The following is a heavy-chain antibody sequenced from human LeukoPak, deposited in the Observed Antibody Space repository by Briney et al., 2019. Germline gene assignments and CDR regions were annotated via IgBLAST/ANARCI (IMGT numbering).Heavy chain of an antibody. D-gene: IGHD5-18*01. CDR2: VSAGHHA. CDR3: VREARGYHYTYYDY. Sequence: GGSLRLSCTASGLTLGGHDMHWVRQTTGDGLEWVAAVSAGHHAFYAGSVRGRFTVSREDAKNSLFLQMNSLRAGDTAIYYCVREARGYHYTYYDYWGQGSLVTVSS. CDR1: GLTLGGHD. J-gene: IGHJ4*02. V-gene: IGHV3-13*01.